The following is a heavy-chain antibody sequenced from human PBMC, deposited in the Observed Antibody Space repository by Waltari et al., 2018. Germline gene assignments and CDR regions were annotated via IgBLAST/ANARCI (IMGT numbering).Heavy chain of an antibody. Sequence: QVQLVQSGAEVKKPGSSLKVSCKASGGTFTNYSIPWVRQAPGLGLEWMGRIIPMFGAADDSQNLQGRVTMTVDESTTTAYMELSSLSSEDTAVYYCARDSKMKGEWLRLHHWGQGTLVTVSS. CDR1: GGTFTNYS. V-gene: IGHV1-69*18. CDR2: IIPMFGAA. D-gene: IGHD3-3*01. CDR3: ARDSKMKGEWLRLHH. J-gene: IGHJ5*02.